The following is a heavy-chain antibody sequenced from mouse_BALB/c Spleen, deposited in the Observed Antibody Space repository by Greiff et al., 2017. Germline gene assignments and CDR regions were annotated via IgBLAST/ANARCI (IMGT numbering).Heavy chain of an antibody. CDR1: GFTFSSYA. Sequence: DVKLVESGGGLVKPGGSLKLSCAASGFTFSSYAMSWVRQTPEKRLEWVATISSGGSYTYYPDSVKGRFTISRDNAKNTLYLQMSSLRSEDTAMYYCARHHYDYDVGDYYAMDYWGQGTSVTVSS. D-gene: IGHD2-4*01. CDR2: ISSGGSYT. CDR3: ARHHYDYDVGDYYAMDY. J-gene: IGHJ4*01. V-gene: IGHV5-9-3*01.